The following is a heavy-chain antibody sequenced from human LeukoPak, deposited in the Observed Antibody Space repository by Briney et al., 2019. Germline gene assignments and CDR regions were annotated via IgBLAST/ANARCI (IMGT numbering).Heavy chain of an antibody. CDR2: INHSGSA. V-gene: IGHV4-34*01. CDR1: GGSFSGYH. J-gene: IGHJ4*02. Sequence: SETLSLTCAVYGGSFSGYHWSWIRQPPGKGLEWIGEINHSGSANYNPSLKSRVTISVDTSKNQFSLKLSSVTAADTAVYYCASRFQVRGVIADYWGQGTLVTASS. D-gene: IGHD3-10*01. CDR3: ASRFQVRGVIADY.